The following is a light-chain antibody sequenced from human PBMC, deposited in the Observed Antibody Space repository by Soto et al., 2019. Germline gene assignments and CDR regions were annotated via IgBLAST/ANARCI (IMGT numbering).Light chain of an antibody. Sequence: DIQMTQSPSTLSASVGDRVTITCRASQSISSWLAWYQQKPGKAPKLLIYDASSLESGVPSRFSGSGSGTEFTLTISSLQPDDFATYYCQQYNRAFGQGTRWIS. CDR3: QQYNRA. CDR1: QSISSW. CDR2: DAS. J-gene: IGKJ1*01. V-gene: IGKV1-5*01.